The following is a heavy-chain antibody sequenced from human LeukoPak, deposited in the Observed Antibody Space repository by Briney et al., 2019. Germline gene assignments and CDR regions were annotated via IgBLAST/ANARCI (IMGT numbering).Heavy chain of an antibody. J-gene: IGHJ5*02. CDR1: GGSISSGDYY. V-gene: IGHV4-30-4*01. CDR2: IYYSGST. CDR3: ARDRRTMVGGYPLNWFDP. D-gene: IGHD3-10*01. Sequence: SQTLSLTCTVSGGSISSGDYYWSWIRQPPGKGLEWIGYIYYSGSTYYNPSLKSRVTISVDTSKNQFSLKLSSVTAADTAVYYWARDRRTMVGGYPLNWFDPGGQGTLVTVSS.